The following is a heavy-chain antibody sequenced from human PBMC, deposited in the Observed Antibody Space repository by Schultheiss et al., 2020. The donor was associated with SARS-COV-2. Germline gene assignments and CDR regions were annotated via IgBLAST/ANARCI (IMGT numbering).Heavy chain of an antibody. CDR3: ARRWSGQPGGMDV. J-gene: IGHJ6*02. CDR1: GFTFDDYA. D-gene: IGHD3-3*01. CDR2: IWYDGSNK. V-gene: IGHV3-33*08. Sequence: GGSLRLSCAASGFTFDDYAMHWVRQATGKGLEWVAVIWYDGSNKYYADSVKGRFTISRDNSKNTLYLQMNSLRAEDTAMYYCARRWSGQPGGMDVWGQGTTVTVSS.